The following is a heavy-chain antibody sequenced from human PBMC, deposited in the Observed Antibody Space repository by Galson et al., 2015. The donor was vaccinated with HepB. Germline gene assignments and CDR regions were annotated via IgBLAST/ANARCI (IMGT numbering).Heavy chain of an antibody. CDR2: IYYSGST. CDR3: ARVEPPGED. Sequence: LSLTCTVSGGSISSSSYYWGWIRQPPGKGLEWIGSIYYSGSTYYNPSLKSRVTISVDTSKNQFSLKLSSVTAADTAVYYCARVEPPGEDWGQGTLVTVSS. D-gene: IGHD7-27*01. J-gene: IGHJ4*02. V-gene: IGHV4-39*07. CDR1: GGSISSSSYY.